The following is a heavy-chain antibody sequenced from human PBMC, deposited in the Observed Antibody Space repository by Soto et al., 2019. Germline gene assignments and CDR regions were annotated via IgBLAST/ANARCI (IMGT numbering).Heavy chain of an antibody. D-gene: IGHD3-16*01. V-gene: IGHV4-4*02. J-gene: IGHJ6*02. CDR1: GGSISSSNW. CDR2: IYHSGST. Sequence: QVQLQESGPGLVKPSGTLSLTCAVSGGSISSSNWWSWVRQPPGKGLEWIGEIYHSGSTNYNPSLTCRFTMSVDKSKNQFSLKLRPVTAADTAVYYCARDQTAGGERHYCGMDVWGQGTTVTVSS. CDR3: ARDQTAGGERHYCGMDV.